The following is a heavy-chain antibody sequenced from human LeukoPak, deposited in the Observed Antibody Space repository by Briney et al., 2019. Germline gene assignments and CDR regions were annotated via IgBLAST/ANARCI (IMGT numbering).Heavy chain of an antibody. CDR1: GFTFRSHG. J-gene: IGHJ6*02. V-gene: IGHV3-33*01. CDR2: IWYDGSNE. D-gene: IGHD3-10*01. Sequence: GGSLRLSCAAPGFTFRSHGMHWVRQAPGKGLEWVAGIWYDGSNEDYADSVKGRFTISRDNSKNTLYLQMNSLRVEDTAVYYCARDGQNGSPYATDVWGQGTTVTVSS. CDR3: ARDGQNGSPYATDV.